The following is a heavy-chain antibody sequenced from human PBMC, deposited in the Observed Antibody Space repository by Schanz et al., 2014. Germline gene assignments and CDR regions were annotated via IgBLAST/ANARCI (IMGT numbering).Heavy chain of an antibody. D-gene: IGHD3-10*01. Sequence: EVQLVESGGGLVQPGGSLRLSCAASGFNFGDYYMTWVRQAPGKGLEWVSLIYSGGDTNYAGSVKGRFTISRDGSKNTLYLQMNSLRAEDTAVYYCAKERIEEEGKGEDWGQGTLVTVSS. CDR1: GFNFGDYY. CDR3: AKERIEEEGKGED. J-gene: IGHJ4*02. V-gene: IGHV3-66*01. CDR2: IYSGGDT.